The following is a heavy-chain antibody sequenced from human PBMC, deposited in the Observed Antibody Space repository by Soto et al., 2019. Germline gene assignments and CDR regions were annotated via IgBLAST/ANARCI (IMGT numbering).Heavy chain of an antibody. V-gene: IGHV1-69*02. Sequence: GASVKVSCKASGGTFSSYTISWVRQAPGQGLEWMGRIIPISGIANYAQKFQGRVTITRNKSTSTAYMELSSLRSEDTAVYYCASKGIAAAGYYYYGMDVWGQGTTVTVSS. D-gene: IGHD6-13*01. J-gene: IGHJ6*02. CDR1: GGTFSSYT. CDR2: IIPISGIA. CDR3: ASKGIAAAGYYYYGMDV.